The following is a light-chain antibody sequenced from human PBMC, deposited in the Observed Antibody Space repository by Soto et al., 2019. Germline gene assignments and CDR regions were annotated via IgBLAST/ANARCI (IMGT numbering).Light chain of an antibody. Sequence: DIQMTQSPSTLSASVGDTVTITCRASQSISTSLAWYQQKPGKAPNLLISGASTLEEGVPSRFRGSGSGTEFTLTITSLQTDDFATYCCQQYITYSTFGQGTKVDIK. J-gene: IGKJ1*01. CDR1: QSISTS. CDR2: GAS. CDR3: QQYITYST. V-gene: IGKV1-5*01.